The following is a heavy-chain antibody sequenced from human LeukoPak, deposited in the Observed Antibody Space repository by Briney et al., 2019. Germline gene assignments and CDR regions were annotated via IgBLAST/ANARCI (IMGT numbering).Heavy chain of an antibody. CDR1: GGSISSSSYY. CDR2: IYYSGST. J-gene: IGHJ3*02. Sequence: KSSETLSLTCTVSGGSISSSSYYWGWIRQPPGKGLEWIGSIYYSGSTYYNPSLKSRVTISVDTSKNQFSLKLSSVTAADTAVYYCARDPPRTNDAFDIWGQGTMVTVSS. D-gene: IGHD1-14*01. CDR3: ARDPPRTNDAFDI. V-gene: IGHV4-39*07.